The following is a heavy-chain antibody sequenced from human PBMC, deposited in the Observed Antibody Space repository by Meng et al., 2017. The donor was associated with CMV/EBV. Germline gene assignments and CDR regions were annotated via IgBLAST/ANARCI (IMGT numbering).Heavy chain of an antibody. Sequence: ASVKVSCKASGYTFTSYDINWVRQATGQGLEWMGWMNPNSGNTGYAQKFQGRVTITADKSTSTAYMELSSLRSEDTAVYYCASSDWNNLGYWGQGTLVTVSS. CDR3: ASSDWNNLGY. V-gene: IGHV1-8*01. D-gene: IGHD1/OR15-1a*01. CDR2: MNPNSGNT. J-gene: IGHJ4*02. CDR1: GYTFTSYD.